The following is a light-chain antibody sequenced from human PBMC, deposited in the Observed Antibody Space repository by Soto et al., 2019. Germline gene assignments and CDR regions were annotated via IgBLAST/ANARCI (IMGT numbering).Light chain of an antibody. J-gene: IGLJ2*01. CDR2: DND. V-gene: IGLV1-51*01. CDR1: SSNIGNNY. Sequence: QSVLTQPPSVSAAPGQTVTISCSGTSSNIGNNYVSWYQQLPGTAPKLFIYDNDRRPSGIPDRFSGSRSGTSATLDITGLQTGDEADYYCGTWDTSLNSAVFGGGTKLTVL. CDR3: GTWDTSLNSAV.